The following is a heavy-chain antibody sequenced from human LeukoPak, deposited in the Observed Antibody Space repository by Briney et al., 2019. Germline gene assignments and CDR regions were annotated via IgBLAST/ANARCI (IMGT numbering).Heavy chain of an antibody. CDR2: IRYDGSNK. CDR1: GFTFSSYG. CDR3: AKGGPLYYDILTGYYDY. D-gene: IGHD3-9*01. V-gene: IGHV3-30*02. Sequence: GGSLRLSCAASGFTFSSYGMHWVRQAPGKGLEWVAFIRYDGSNKYYADSVKGRFTISRDNSKNTLYLQMNSLRAEDKAVYYCAKGGPLYYDILTGYYDYWGQGTLVTVSS. J-gene: IGHJ4*02.